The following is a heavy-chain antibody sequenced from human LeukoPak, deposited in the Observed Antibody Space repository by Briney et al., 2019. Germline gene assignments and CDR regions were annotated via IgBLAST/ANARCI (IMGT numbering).Heavy chain of an antibody. J-gene: IGHJ5*02. CDR3: ARQGVRGVIGNWFDP. CDR1: GGSITSSNFY. CDR2: IYYSGTT. V-gene: IGHV4-39*01. Sequence: PSETLSLTCTVSGGSITSSNFYWGWIRQPPGKGLEWLGSIYYSGTTFYNLSLRSRVTVFRDTSKNHFSLTLTSVTAADTAVYYCARQGVRGVIGNWFDPWGQGILVTVSS. D-gene: IGHD3-10*01.